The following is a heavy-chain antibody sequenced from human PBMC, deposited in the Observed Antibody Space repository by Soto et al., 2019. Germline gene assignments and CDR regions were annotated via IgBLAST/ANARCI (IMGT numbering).Heavy chain of an antibody. CDR3: AGYDFWSGCFDY. CDR2: IYYSGST. CDR1: GGSISSYY. D-gene: IGHD3-3*01. J-gene: IGHJ4*02. V-gene: IGHV4-59*08. Sequence: PSETLSLTCTVSGGSISSYYWSWIRQPPGKGLEWIGYIYYSGSTNYNPSLKSRVTISVDTSKNQFSLKLSSVTAADTAVYYCAGYDFWSGCFDYWGQGTLVTVSS.